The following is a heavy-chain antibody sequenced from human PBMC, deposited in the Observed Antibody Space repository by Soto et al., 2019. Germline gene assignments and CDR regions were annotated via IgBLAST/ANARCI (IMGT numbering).Heavy chain of an antibody. CDR1: GFPFSIYS. V-gene: IGHV3-48*02. CDR2: ITSDTNTI. CDR3: ASSVEGHFDY. D-gene: IGHD6-19*01. J-gene: IGHJ4*02. Sequence: EVQLVESGGGLVQPGGSLRLTCAASGFPFSIYSMNWVRQAPGKGLEWSSYITSDTNTIKYADSGKGRFTISRDNAKNLVYLQMNSLRDEDTAVYFCASSVEGHFDYWGQGTVVTVSS.